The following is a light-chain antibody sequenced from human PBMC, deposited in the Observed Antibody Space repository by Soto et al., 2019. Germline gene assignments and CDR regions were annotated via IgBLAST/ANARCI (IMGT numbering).Light chain of an antibody. V-gene: IGLV2-11*01. J-gene: IGLJ1*01. CDR1: TSDVGGYYY. Sequence: QSALTQPRSVSGSPGQSVTISCTGNTSDVGGYYYVSWYQQHPGKAPKLMIYDVTKRPSGVPDRFSGSKSGNTAALTISGLQAEDEADYYCCSYAGSYRYVFGAGTKLTVL. CDR3: CSYAGSYRYV. CDR2: DVT.